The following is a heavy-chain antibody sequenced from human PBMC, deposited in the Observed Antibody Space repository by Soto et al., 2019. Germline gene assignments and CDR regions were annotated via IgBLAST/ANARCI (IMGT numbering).Heavy chain of an antibody. CDR3: EKTLIGGRLKTPFDI. Sequence: GVSLRRSCAVSGFSFGTYTVNWVRQGLGIGIKWVSGLSSSVGTSDYAYSLKRLFTISRDKSKNTLYLQMHNLRAEDTAVSYSEKTLIGGRLKTPFDIWRQGTQVTVSS. J-gene: IGHJ4*02. CDR1: GFSFGTYT. CDR2: LSSSVGTS. V-gene: IGHV3-23*01. D-gene: IGHD3-22*01.